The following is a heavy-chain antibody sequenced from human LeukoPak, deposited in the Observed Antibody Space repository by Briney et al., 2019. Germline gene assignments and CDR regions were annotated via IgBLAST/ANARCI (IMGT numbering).Heavy chain of an antibody. Sequence: GGSLRLSCAASGFTFSNFALYWVRQAPDKGVEWVTVISSDGNFKYFADSVKGRFTISRDNSKNTVYLQMNSLRDEDTAVSYCARARPYRWIDYWGQGTLVTVSS. D-gene: IGHD2-8*02. CDR1: GFTFSNFA. CDR3: ARARPYRWIDY. V-gene: IGHV3-30*04. CDR2: ISSDGNFK. J-gene: IGHJ4*02.